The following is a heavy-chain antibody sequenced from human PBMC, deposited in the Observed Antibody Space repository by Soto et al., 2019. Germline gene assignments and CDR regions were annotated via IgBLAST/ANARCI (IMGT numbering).Heavy chain of an antibody. CDR3: ARGLRSSSSPNFAY. CDR2: IIPILGIA. V-gene: IGHV1-69*02. CDR1: GGTFSSYT. Sequence: ASVKVSCKAAGGTFSSYTISWVRQAPGQGLEWMGRIIPILGIANYAQKFQGRVTITADKSTSTAYMELSSLRSEDTAVYYCARGLRSSSSPNFAYWGQGTLVTVSS. J-gene: IGHJ4*02. D-gene: IGHD6-6*01.